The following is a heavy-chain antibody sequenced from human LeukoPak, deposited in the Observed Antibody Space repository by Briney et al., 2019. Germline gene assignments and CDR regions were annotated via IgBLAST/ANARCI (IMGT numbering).Heavy chain of an antibody. CDR1: GFTVSSNY. CDR2: IYSGGST. V-gene: IGHV3-53*01. Sequence: PGGSLRLSCAASGFTVSSNYMSWVRQAPGKGLEWVSVIYSGGSTYYADSVKGRFTISRDNSKNTLYLQMNSLRAEDTAVYYCASEYYDILTGYPYYFDYWGQGTLVTVSS. CDR3: ASEYYDILTGYPYYFDY. J-gene: IGHJ4*02. D-gene: IGHD3-9*01.